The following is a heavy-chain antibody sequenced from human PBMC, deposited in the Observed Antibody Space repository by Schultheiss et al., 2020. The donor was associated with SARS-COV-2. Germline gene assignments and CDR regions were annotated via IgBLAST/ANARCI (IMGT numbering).Heavy chain of an antibody. CDR2: ISYDGSNK. D-gene: IGHD2-2*01. CDR1: GFTVSSYG. CDR3: ARSFGGYCSSTSCYIDY. Sequence: GGSLRLSCAASGFTVSSYGMHWVRQAPGKGLEWVAVISYDGSNKYYADSVKGRFTISRDNSKNTLYLQMNSLRAEDTAVYYCARSFGGYCSSTSCYIDYWGQGTLVTVSS. V-gene: IGHV3-30*12. J-gene: IGHJ4*02.